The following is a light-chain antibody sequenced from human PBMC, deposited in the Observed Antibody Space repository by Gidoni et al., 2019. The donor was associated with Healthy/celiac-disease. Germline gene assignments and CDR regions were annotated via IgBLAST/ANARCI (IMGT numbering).Light chain of an antibody. CDR2: KVS. V-gene: IGKV2-30*01. J-gene: IGKJ5*01. CDR1: QSLVYSDGNTY. CDR3: MQGTHWPPVT. Sequence: DVGMTQSPLSLPVTLGQPASISCRSSQSLVYSDGNTYLNWFQQRPGQSPRRLIYKVSNRDSGVPDRFSGSGSCTDFTLKISRVEAEDVGVYYCMQGTHWPPVTFGQGTRLEIK.